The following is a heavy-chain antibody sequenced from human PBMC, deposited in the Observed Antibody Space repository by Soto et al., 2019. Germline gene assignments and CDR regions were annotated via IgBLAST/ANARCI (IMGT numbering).Heavy chain of an antibody. CDR3: AKRKRALGFDY. CDR2: INHSGST. J-gene: IGHJ4*02. Sequence: CIRQHQGKGLEWIGEINHSGSTNYNPSLKSRVTISVDTSKNQFSLKLSSVTAADTAVYYCAKRKRALGFDYPAQAPLLTVPS. V-gene: IGHV4-34*01. D-gene: IGHD6-6*01.